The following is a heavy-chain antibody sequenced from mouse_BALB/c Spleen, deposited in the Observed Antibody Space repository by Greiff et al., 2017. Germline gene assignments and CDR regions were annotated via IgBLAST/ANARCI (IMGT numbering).Heavy chain of an antibody. CDR2: ISYSGST. Sequence: EVKLMESGPGLVKPSQSLSLTCTVTGYSITSDYAWNWIRQFPGNKLEWMGYISYSGSTSYNPSLKSRISITRDTSKNQFFLQLNSVTTEDTATYYCARFGSSFFDYWGQGTTLTVSS. J-gene: IGHJ2*01. V-gene: IGHV3-2*02. D-gene: IGHD1-1*01. CDR3: ARFGSSFFDY. CDR1: GYSITSDYA.